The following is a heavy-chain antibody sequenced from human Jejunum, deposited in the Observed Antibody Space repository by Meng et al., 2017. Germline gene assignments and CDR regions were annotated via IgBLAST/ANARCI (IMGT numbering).Heavy chain of an antibody. D-gene: IGHD3-22*01. CDR2: ISPSGRTT. J-gene: IGHJ3*02. Sequence: GESLKISCAASGFSFASYTMTWVRQAPGKGLEWVSGISPSGRTTYYPYSVRGRFTISRDSSKNTLYLQMNSLRADDTAIYYCAKGHYYDASAYYHDAFDIWGQGTMVTVSS. CDR1: GFSFASYT. CDR3: AKGHYYDASAYYHDAFDI. V-gene: IGHV3-23*01.